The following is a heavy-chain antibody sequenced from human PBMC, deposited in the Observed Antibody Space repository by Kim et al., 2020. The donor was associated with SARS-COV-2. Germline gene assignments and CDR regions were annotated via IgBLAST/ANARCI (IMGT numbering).Heavy chain of an antibody. CDR2: VYYTGST. CDR3: VRQVGDGGSYRDL. J-gene: IGHJ5*02. V-gene: IGHV4-39*01. CDR1: DGSITSSTYY. Sequence: SETLSLTCAVPDGSITSSTYYWGWIRQPPGKALEWIGSVYYTGSTFYNPSLRSRVTVSIDTTKSQFSLILNSVTAAATAVYYCVRQVGDGGSYRDLWRQG. D-gene: IGHD1-26*01.